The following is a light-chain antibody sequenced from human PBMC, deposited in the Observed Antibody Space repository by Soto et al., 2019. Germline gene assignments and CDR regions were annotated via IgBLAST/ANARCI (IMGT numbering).Light chain of an antibody. CDR1: QSISSW. CDR2: DAS. Sequence: DIQMTQSPSTLSASVGDRVTITCRASQSISSWLAWYHQKPGKAPNLLIYDASSFESGVPSRFSGSGSGTEFTLTTSGLQPDDFAADYCQQYNGYPYTVGQGNKVEIK. CDR3: QQYNGYPYT. V-gene: IGKV1-5*01. J-gene: IGKJ2*01.